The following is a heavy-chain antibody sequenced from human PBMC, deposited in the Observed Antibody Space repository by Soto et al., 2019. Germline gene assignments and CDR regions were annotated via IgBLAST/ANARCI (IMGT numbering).Heavy chain of an antibody. V-gene: IGHV1-2*04. J-gene: IGHJ4*02. Sequence: VKGSCKASGYTFTGYYMRWVRKAPGQGLEWMGRINPNSGGTNYAQKFQGWVTMTRDTSISTAYMELSRLRSDDTAVYYCARDPGYSVSYFVFDYWGQGTQVTVS. D-gene: IGHD1-26*01. CDR3: ARDPGYSVSYFVFDY. CDR1: GYTFTGYY. CDR2: INPNSGGT.